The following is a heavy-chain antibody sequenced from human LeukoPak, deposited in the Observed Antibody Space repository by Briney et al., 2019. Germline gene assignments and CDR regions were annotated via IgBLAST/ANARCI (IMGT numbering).Heavy chain of an antibody. CDR1: VVSITSSSDY. Sequence: SETLSLTCTVSVVSITSSSDYWGWIRQPPGKGLEWIGSILYSGSTYYNPSLESRLTMSIDTSKNQFSLKLSSVTAADTAAYYCARHYYDSSGYRRDYYFDYWGQGTLVTVSS. CDR3: ARHYYDSSGYRRDYYFDY. J-gene: IGHJ4*02. V-gene: IGHV4-39*01. D-gene: IGHD3-22*01. CDR2: ILYSGST.